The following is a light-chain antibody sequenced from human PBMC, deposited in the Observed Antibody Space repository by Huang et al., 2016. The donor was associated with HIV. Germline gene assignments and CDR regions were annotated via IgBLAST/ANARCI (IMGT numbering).Light chain of an antibody. CDR2: DAS. V-gene: IGKV3-11*01. Sequence: EIVLTQSPATLSLSPGEGATLSCRASEGVSTFLAWYQQKPGQAPRLLIYDASNRATGIPARFSGSGSGTDFTLTISSLEPEDFAVYYCQQRSNWPPSLTFGGGTKVDIK. CDR3: QQRSNWPPSLT. J-gene: IGKJ4*01. CDR1: EGVSTF.